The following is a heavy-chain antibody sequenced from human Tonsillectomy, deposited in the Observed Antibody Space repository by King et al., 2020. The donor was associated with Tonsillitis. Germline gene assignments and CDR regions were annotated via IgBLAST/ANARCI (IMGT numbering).Heavy chain of an antibody. CDR1: GYSIRSGYY. CDR2: IYHSGST. Sequence: VQLQESGPGLVKPSETLSLTCTVSGYSIRSGYYWGWIRQPPGKGLEYIGTIYHSGSTYYNPSLKSRVTISVDTSKNQFSLKLSSVTAADTAVYYCARGYSQYHDFWGGYSYAFYIWAKGQWSPSLQ. V-gene: IGHV4-38-2*02. D-gene: IGHD3-3*01. CDR3: ARGYSQYHDFWGGYSYAFYI. J-gene: IGHJ3*02.